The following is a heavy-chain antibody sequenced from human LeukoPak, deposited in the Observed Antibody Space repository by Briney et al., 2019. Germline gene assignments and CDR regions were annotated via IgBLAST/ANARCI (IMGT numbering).Heavy chain of an antibody. CDR2: INHSGST. D-gene: IGHD4/OR15-4a*01. J-gene: IGHJ6*03. CDR1: GGSFSGYY. V-gene: IGHV4-34*01. Sequence: PLETLSLTCAVYGGSFSGYYWSWIRQPPGKGLEWIGEINHSGSTNYNPSLKSRVTISVDTSKNQFSLKLSSVTAADTAVYYCARARLFGYYYYYMDVWGKGTTVTVSS. CDR3: ARARLFGYYYYYMDV.